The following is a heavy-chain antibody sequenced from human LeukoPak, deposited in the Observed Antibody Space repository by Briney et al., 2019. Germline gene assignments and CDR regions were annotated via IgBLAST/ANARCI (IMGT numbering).Heavy chain of an antibody. Sequence: PGGSLRLSCAASGFTFDDYAMHWVRQAPGKGLEWVAVISYDGSNKYYADSVKGRFTISRDNSKNTLYLQMNSLRAEDTAVYYCARGAHYYDSSGYYGYWGQGTLVTVSS. D-gene: IGHD3-22*01. CDR2: ISYDGSNK. V-gene: IGHV3-30-3*01. J-gene: IGHJ4*02. CDR3: ARGAHYYDSSGYYGY. CDR1: GFTFDDYA.